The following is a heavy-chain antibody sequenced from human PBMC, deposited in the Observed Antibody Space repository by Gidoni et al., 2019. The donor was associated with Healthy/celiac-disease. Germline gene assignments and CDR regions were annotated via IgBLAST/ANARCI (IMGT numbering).Heavy chain of an antibody. V-gene: IGHV3-64*01. D-gene: IGHD6-13*01. CDR2: ISINVGST. J-gene: IGHJ4*02. CDR1: GFTFSSYA. Sequence: EVQLVESGGGLVQPGGSLRLSCAASGFTFSSYAMHWVRQAPGKGLEYVSAISINVGSTYYANSVKGRFTISRDNSKNTLYLQMGSLRAEDMAVYYCARAEVAAAEFDYWGQGTLVTVSS. CDR3: ARAEVAAAEFDY.